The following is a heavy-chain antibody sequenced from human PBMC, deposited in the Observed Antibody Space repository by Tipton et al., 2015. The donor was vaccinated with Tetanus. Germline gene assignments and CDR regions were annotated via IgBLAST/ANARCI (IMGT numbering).Heavy chain of an antibody. J-gene: IGHJ4*02. V-gene: IGHV4-59*01. CDR2: IFYGGTT. CDR1: GDSITSFY. D-gene: IGHD3-16*01. CDR3: ARIVRMGDFSFFDS. Sequence: TLSLTCTVSGDSITSFYWSWIRQPPGKGLEWIGYIFYGGTTNYNPSLKSRVTISLDTSKNQFSLRLSSVTAADTAVYYCARIVRMGDFSFFDSWGLGTLVTVSS.